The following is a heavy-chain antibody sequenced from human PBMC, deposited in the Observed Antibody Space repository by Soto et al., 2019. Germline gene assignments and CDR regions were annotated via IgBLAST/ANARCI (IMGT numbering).Heavy chain of an antibody. D-gene: IGHD6-19*01. J-gene: IGHJ4*02. CDR2: INSDGSST. V-gene: IGHV3-74*01. CDR1: GFTFSSYW. CDR3: AVAVAGPTAIGY. Sequence: EVQLVESGGGLVQPGGSLRLSCAASGFTFSSYWMHWVRQAPGKGLVWVSRINSDGSSTSYADSVKGRFTISRDNAKKTLYLRMGSVRAEQTCVYSCAVAVAGPTAIGYWGQGTLVTVSS.